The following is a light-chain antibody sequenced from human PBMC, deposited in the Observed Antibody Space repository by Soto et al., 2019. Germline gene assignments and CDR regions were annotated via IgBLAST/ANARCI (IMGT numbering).Light chain of an antibody. CDR2: KAS. J-gene: IGKJ1*01. CDR1: QSISSL. CDR3: QQYYRYPWT. V-gene: IGKV1-5*03. Sequence: DLQMTQSPSTLSTSAGDRVTITCRASQSISSLLAWYQQKPGKAPKLLIYKASNLESGVPSRFSGSESGTEFTLSISSLQPDDFATYYCQQYYRYPWTFGQGTKVEIK.